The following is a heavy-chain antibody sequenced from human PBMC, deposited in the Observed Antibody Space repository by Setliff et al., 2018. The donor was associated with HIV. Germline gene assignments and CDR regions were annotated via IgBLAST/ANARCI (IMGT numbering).Heavy chain of an antibody. CDR2: IHQHGSEK. CDR1: GFAVSSNY. J-gene: IGHJ3*02. Sequence: GESLKISCVASGFAVSSNYMSWVRQAPGEGLEWVANIHQHGSEKYYVDSVKGRFTISRDNTKNSLYLQLNSLRAEDTAVYYCARDAAAPAAIEGAFDIWGQGTMVTVSS. D-gene: IGHD2-2*02. V-gene: IGHV3-7*01. CDR3: ARDAAAPAAIEGAFDI.